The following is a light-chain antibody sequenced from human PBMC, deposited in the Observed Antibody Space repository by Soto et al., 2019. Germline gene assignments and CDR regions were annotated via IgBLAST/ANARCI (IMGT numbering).Light chain of an antibody. V-gene: IGKV3-20*01. CDR2: GAF. J-gene: IGKJ2*01. Sequence: EIVLTQSPGTLSLSPGEIATLSCRASQSVSSSYLAWYQQKPGQAPRLLIYGAFSRATGIPDRFSGSGSGTDFTLTISRLEPEDFAVYYCQQYGSSPTFGQGTKLEIK. CDR3: QQYGSSPT. CDR1: QSVSSSY.